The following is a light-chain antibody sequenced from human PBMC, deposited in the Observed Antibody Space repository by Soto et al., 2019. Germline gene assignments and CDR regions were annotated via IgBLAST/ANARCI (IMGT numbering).Light chain of an antibody. Sequence: EIVLTQSPGTLSLSPGERATLSCRASQTVPRSYLAWYQQRPGQAPRLLIYDASRRATGIPDRFSGSESGTDFTLTISSLEPEDFAVYYCHQYAWSPLTFGQGTRLEIK. J-gene: IGKJ5*01. CDR1: QTVPRSY. V-gene: IGKV3-20*01. CDR2: DAS. CDR3: HQYAWSPLT.